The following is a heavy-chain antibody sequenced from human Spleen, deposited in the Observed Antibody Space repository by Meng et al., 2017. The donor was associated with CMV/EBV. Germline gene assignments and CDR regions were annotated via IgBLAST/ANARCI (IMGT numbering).Heavy chain of an antibody. J-gene: IGHJ4*02. D-gene: IGHD6-6*01. Sequence: GSLRLSCTVSGGSISSSSYYWGWIRQPPGKGLEWIGSIYYSGSTYYNPSLKSRVTISVDTSKNQFSLKLSSVTAADTAVYYCARGTYSSSVDYWGQGTLVTVSS. CDR3: ARGTYSSSVDY. V-gene: IGHV4-39*07. CDR2: IYYSGST. CDR1: GGSISSSSYY.